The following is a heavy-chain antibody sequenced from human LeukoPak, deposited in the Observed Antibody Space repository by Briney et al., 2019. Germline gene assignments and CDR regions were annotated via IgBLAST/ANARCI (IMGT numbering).Heavy chain of an antibody. Sequence: GGSLRLSCTASGFTFGDYAMSWFRQAPGKGLEWAGFIRSKAYGGTTEYAASVKGRFTISRDDSKSIAYLQMNSLKTEDTAVYYCTRDHEYSSGWYTGYFDYWGQGTLVTVSS. CDR2: IRSKAYGGTT. CDR1: GFTFGDYA. J-gene: IGHJ4*02. D-gene: IGHD6-19*01. V-gene: IGHV3-49*03. CDR3: TRDHEYSSGWYTGYFDY.